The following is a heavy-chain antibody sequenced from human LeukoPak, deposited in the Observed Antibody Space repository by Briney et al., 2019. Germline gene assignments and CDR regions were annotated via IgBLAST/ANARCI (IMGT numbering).Heavy chain of an antibody. Sequence: GSVKVSCMASGYTFTSYVINWVRQATGKGLEWMGGISANGSNTDYAQNVKGRVTITRNNSINTVYLEMSSLRAEDTAVYYCARVEGGDERCYWGQGTLVTVSS. CDR3: ARVEGGDERCY. CDR1: GYTFTSYV. D-gene: IGHD2-21*01. CDR2: ISANGSNT. V-gene: IGHV1-8*01. J-gene: IGHJ4*02.